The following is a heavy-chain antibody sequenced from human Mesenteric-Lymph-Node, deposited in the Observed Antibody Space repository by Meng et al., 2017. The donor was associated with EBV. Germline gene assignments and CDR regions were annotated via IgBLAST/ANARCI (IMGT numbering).Heavy chain of an antibody. D-gene: IGHD6-6*01. J-gene: IGHJ6*02. CDR3: AASRDIHAMDV. V-gene: IGHV3-33*01. CDR2: ICYDGSNK. CDR1: GFTFSRST. Sequence: QEQWVGGGGVVCQLGSSLRLSCAPSGFTFSRSTRPWVRQAPGKGLEWLAVICYDGSNKDYGASVMGRFTISRDNSKTTVSLQMNSLRAEDTAVYYCAASRDIHAMDVWGHGTLVTVSS.